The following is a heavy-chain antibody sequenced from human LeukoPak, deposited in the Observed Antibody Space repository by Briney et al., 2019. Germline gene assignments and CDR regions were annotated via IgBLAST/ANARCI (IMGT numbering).Heavy chain of an antibody. Sequence: PTETLSLTCTVSGGSISSSSYYWGWIRQPPGKGLEWIGSIHYGGSTYYNPSLKSRVTISVHTSKNQFSLKLSSVTAADTAVYYCVRGSTLRHYQYWGQGTLVTVSS. CDR1: GGSISSSSYY. D-gene: IGHD3-16*01. CDR2: IHYGGST. CDR3: VRGSTLRHYQY. J-gene: IGHJ4*02. V-gene: IGHV4-39*01.